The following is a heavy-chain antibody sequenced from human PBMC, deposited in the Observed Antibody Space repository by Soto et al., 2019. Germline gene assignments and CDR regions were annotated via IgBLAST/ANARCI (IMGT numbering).Heavy chain of an antibody. D-gene: IGHD3-10*01. CDR2: ISHSGDT. CDR3: ARHPSEATVPYALDY. CDR1: GGSISTNNYY. J-gene: IGHJ4*02. V-gene: IGHV4-39*01. Sequence: SETLSLTCTVSGGSISTNNYYWGWIRQPPGKGLQWIGGISHSGDTYYNPSLKNRVTMSVDRSKIQFSLKLRSVTAADTGVYYCARHPSEATVPYALDYWGQGALVTV.